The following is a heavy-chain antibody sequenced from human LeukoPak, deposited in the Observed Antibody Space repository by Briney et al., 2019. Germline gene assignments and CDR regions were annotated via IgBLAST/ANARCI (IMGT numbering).Heavy chain of an antibody. D-gene: IGHD5-24*01. Sequence: GGSLRLSCAASGFAFSDYYMSWIRHAPGKGLEWVSYISSSGSTIYYADSVKGRFTISRDNAKNSLYLQMNSLRAEDTAVYYCARGRNVEMATTSPLGYWGQGTLVTVSS. CDR3: ARGRNVEMATTSPLGY. V-gene: IGHV3-11*04. CDR1: GFAFSDYY. CDR2: ISSSGSTI. J-gene: IGHJ4*02.